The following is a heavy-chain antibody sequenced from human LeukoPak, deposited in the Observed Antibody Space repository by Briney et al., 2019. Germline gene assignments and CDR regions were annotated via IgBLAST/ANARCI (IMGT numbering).Heavy chain of an antibody. CDR2: IYYSGST. CDR1: GGPISSYY. V-gene: IGHV4-59*12. J-gene: IGHJ4*02. CDR3: ARDSIAAAAPDY. Sequence: SETLSLTCTVSGGPISSYYWSWIRQPPGKGLEWIGYIYYSGSTNYNPSLKSRVTISVDTSKNQFSLKLSSVTAADTAVYYCARDSIAAAAPDYWGQGTLVTVSS. D-gene: IGHD6-13*01.